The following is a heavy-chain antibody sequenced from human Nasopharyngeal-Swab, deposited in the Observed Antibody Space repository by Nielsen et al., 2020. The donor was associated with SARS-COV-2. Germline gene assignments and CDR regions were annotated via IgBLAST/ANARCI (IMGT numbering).Heavy chain of an antibody. Sequence: ASVKVSCKASGYTFTSYYMHWVRQAPGQGLEWMGIINPSGGSTSYAQKFQGRVTMTRDTSTSTVYMELSSLRSEDTAVYYCARDDSSYGYSYYYYYMDVWGKGTTVTVSS. CDR3: ARDDSSYGYSYYYYYMDV. V-gene: IGHV1-46*01. CDR2: INPSGGST. J-gene: IGHJ6*03. CDR1: GYTFTSYY. D-gene: IGHD5-18*01.